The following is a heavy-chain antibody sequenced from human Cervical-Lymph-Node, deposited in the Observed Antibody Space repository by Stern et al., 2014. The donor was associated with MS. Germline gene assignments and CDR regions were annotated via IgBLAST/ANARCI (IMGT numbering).Heavy chain of an antibody. Sequence: QVQLQESGPRLVKPSETLSLTCTVSGGSLSSFYWSWIRQPPGKGLEWIGYVYYTGNTNYSPSLRGRVTMSVDSSKNQFSLKVTSVTAADTAVYFCARGSSGLAPFDYWGQGTPVTVSS. CDR1: GGSLSSFY. CDR3: ARGSSGLAPFDY. V-gene: IGHV4-59*01. D-gene: IGHD3-22*01. J-gene: IGHJ4*02. CDR2: VYYTGNT.